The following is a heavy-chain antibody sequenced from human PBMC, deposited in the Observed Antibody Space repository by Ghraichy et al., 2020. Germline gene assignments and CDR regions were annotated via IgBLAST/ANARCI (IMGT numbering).Heavy chain of an antibody. CDR3: ARVGYGDYVGYFDY. J-gene: IGHJ4*02. CDR2: IYYSGST. Sequence: TLSLTCTVSGGSISSYYWSWIRQPPGKGLEWIGYIYYSGSTNYNPSLKSRVTISVDTSKNQFSLKLSSVTAADTAVYYCARVGYGDYVGYFDYWGQGTLVTVSS. V-gene: IGHV4-59*01. D-gene: IGHD4-17*01. CDR1: GGSISSYY.